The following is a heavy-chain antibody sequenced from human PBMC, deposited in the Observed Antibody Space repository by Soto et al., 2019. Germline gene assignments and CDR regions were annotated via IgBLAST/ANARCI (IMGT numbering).Heavy chain of an antibody. CDR3: ASEGHDYGDKRADY. D-gene: IGHD4-17*01. J-gene: IGHJ4*02. Sequence: QVQLVESGGGVVQPGRSLRLSCAASGFTFSSYGMHWVRQAPGKGLEWVAVIWYDGSNKYYADSVKGRFTISRDNSKNTLYLQMNSLRAEDTAVYYCASEGHDYGDKRADYWGQGTLVTVSS. CDR2: IWYDGSNK. CDR1: GFTFSSYG. V-gene: IGHV3-33*01.